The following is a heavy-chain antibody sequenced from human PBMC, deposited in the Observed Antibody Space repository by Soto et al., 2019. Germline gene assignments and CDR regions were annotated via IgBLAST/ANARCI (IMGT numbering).Heavy chain of an antibody. CDR1: GGSFSGYY. J-gene: IGHJ5*02. V-gene: IGHV4-34*01. CDR2: INHSGST. Sequence: QVQLQQWGAGLLKPSETLSLTCAVYGGSFSGYYWSWIRQPPGKGLEWIGEINHSGSTNYNPSLRSRVTXXVXTXKNQFSLKLSSVTAADTAVYYCASIVATIGGNWFDPWGQGTLVTVSS. CDR3: ASIVATIGGNWFDP. D-gene: IGHD5-12*01.